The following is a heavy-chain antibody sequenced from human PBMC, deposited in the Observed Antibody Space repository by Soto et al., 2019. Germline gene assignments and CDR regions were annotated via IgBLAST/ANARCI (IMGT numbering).Heavy chain of an antibody. CDR2: IWHDGSNK. J-gene: IGHJ6*02. CDR1: GFTLCISG. Sequence: PGWSMELAIVSCGFTLCISGMHWVRQAPGKGLEWVAVIWHDGSNKYYVDSVKGRFTISRDNSKNTLYLQMKSLRAEDTAVYYCARVDDGMDVWGQGTTVTVS. CDR3: ARVDDGMDV. V-gene: IGHV3-33*01.